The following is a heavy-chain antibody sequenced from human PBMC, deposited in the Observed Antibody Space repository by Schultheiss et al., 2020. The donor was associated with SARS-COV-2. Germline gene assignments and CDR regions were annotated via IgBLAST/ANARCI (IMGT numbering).Heavy chain of an antibody. J-gene: IGHJ5*02. CDR1: GGSISSSSYY. D-gene: IGHD4-23*01. CDR2: IYYSGST. CDR3: ARGKNWFDP. V-gene: IGHV4-61*05. Sequence: SETLSLTCTVSGGSISSSSYYWSWIRQPPGKGLEWIGYIYYSGSTNYNPSLKSRVTMSVDTSKNQFSLKLSSVTAADTAVYYCARGKNWFDPWGQGTLVTVSS.